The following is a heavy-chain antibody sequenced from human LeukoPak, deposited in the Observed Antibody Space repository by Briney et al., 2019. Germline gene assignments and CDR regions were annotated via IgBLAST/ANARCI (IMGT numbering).Heavy chain of an antibody. CDR1: GYSLTSYW. V-gene: IGHV5-51*01. J-gene: IGHJ6*03. Sequence: GESLKISCKGSGYSLTSYWIGWVRQMPGKGLEWMGIIYPGDSDTRYSPSFQGQVTISADKSISTAYLQWGSLKASDTAMYYCARAYYDFWSGYSSNYYYYMDVWGKGTTVTVSS. D-gene: IGHD3-3*01. CDR2: IYPGDSDT. CDR3: ARAYYDFWSGYSSNYYYYMDV.